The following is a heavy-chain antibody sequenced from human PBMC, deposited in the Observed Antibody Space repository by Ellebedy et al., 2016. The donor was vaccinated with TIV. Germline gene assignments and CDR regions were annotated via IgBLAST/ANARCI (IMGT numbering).Heavy chain of an antibody. Sequence: SETLSLTCTVSGGSISSYYWSWIRKPPGKGLEWIGYIHYSGSTNYNPSLKSRVTISVGTSKNQFSLKLSSVTAADTAVYYCARDSPKTLRYFDWPEGAFDIWGQGTMVTVSS. CDR2: IHYSGST. D-gene: IGHD3-9*01. J-gene: IGHJ3*02. CDR3: ARDSPKTLRYFDWPEGAFDI. V-gene: IGHV4-59*01. CDR1: GGSISSYY.